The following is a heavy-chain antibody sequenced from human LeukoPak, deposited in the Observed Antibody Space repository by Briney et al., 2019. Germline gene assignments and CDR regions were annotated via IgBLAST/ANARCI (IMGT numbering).Heavy chain of an antibody. Sequence: GGSLRLSCAASGFTVSSNYMSWVRQAPGKGLEWVSVIYSGGSTYYADSVKGLFTISRDNSKNTLYLQMNSLRAEDTAVYYCARSGGYCSSTSCLGAFDIWGQGTMVTVSS. J-gene: IGHJ3*02. D-gene: IGHD2-2*01. CDR1: GFTVSSNY. CDR3: ARSGGYCSSTSCLGAFDI. V-gene: IGHV3-53*01. CDR2: IYSGGST.